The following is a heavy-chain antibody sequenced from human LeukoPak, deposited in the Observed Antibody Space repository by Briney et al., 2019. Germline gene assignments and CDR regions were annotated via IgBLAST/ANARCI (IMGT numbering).Heavy chain of an antibody. Sequence: PGGSLRLSCAASGFTFSSYGMHWVRQAPGKGLEWVAVISYDGSNKYYADSVKGRFTISRDNSNNTLYLQMNSLRAEDTAVYYCAKDEYCSSTSCYPTGYWGQGTLVTVSS. V-gene: IGHV3-30*18. CDR2: ISYDGSNK. J-gene: IGHJ4*02. CDR3: AKDEYCSSTSCYPTGY. D-gene: IGHD2-2*01. CDR1: GFTFSSYG.